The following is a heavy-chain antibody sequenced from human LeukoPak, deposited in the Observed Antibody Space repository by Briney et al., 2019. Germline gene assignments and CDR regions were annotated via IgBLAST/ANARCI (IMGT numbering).Heavy chain of an antibody. D-gene: IGHD6-19*01. CDR2: ICYSGST. V-gene: IGHV4-31*03. J-gene: IGHJ4*02. CDR3: AREGVVAGKGGFDY. CDR1: GGSISSGGYY. Sequence: PWETLSLTCTVSGGSISSGGYYWSWIRPRPGKGLEWIVYICYSGSTYYNQSLKSRVTISVDTSKNQFSLKLGTVTAGDTAVYYCAREGVVAGKGGFDYWGQGTLVTVSS.